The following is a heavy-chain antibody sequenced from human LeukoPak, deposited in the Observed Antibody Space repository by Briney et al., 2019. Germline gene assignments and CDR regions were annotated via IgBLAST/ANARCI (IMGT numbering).Heavy chain of an antibody. V-gene: IGHV3-21*01. CDR3: ARKYSNGHFDY. J-gene: IGHJ4*02. CDR2: ISSGGTYT. CDR1: GFTFSSYG. D-gene: IGHD4-11*01. Sequence: MPGGSLRLSCAASGFTFSSYGMKWVRQAPGKGLEWVSSISSGGTYTYYADSVKGRFTISRDNAKNSLYLQMNSLRAEDTAVYYCARKYSNGHFDYWGQGTLVTVSS.